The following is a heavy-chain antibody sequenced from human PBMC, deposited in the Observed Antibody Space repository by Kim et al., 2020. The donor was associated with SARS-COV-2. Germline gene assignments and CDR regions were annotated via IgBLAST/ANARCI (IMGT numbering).Heavy chain of an antibody. CDR2: IYHSGSV. V-gene: IGHV4-4*02. D-gene: IGHD6-13*01. J-gene: IGHJ4*02. Sequence: SETLSLTCGVSGDSITSNNWWSWVRQSPGKGLEWIGEIYHSGSVNYNPSMKSRVTILLDRSKNQFSLGLRSVTAADTAVYFCAREYSNSSSSPFDYWGQGTLVTVSS. CDR1: GDSITSNNW. CDR3: AREYSNSSSSPFDY.